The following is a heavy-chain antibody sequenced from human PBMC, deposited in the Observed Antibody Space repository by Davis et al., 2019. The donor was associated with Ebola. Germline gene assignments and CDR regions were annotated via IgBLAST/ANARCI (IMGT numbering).Heavy chain of an antibody. D-gene: IGHD6-6*01. CDR3: ETSSSSGGDY. J-gene: IGHJ4*02. V-gene: IGHV3-73*01. Sequence: GGSLRLSCAASGFTFSGSAMHWARQASGKGLEWVGRIRSKANSYATAYAASVKGRFTISRDDSKNTAYLQMNSLKTEDTAVYYCETSSSSGGDYWGQGTLVTVSS. CDR1: GFTFSGSA. CDR2: IRSKANSYAT.